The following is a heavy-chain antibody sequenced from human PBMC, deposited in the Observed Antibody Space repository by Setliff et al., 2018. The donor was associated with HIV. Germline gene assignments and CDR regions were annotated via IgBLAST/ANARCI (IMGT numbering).Heavy chain of an antibody. D-gene: IGHD2-8*02. CDR2: INHSGNT. J-gene: IGHJ6*03. Sequence: PSETLSLTCAVYGRSFSDNSWNWIRQPPGKGLEWIGEINHSGNTNYNPSLKSRVSITLDTSKNQFSLKLTSVAAADTAVYYCARGRCTGGTCSGRYSYLRIDVWGKGTTVTVSS. V-gene: IGHV4-34*01. CDR1: GRSFSDNS. CDR3: ARGRCTGGTCSGRYSYLRIDV.